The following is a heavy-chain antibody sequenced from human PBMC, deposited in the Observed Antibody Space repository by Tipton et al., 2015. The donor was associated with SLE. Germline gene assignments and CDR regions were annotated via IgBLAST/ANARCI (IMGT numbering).Heavy chain of an antibody. CDR2: IYHSVST. J-gene: IGHJ4*02. Sequence: LRLSCTVSGGSISNYYRSWIRQPPGKGLEWIGSIYHSVSTSYNPSLKSRVTISVDRSKNHFSLKLTSVTAADTAVYFCARGGVGGYDYFDHWGQGTLVTVSS. D-gene: IGHD5-12*01. V-gene: IGHV4-59*06. CDR3: ARGGVGGYDYFDH. CDR1: GGSISNYY.